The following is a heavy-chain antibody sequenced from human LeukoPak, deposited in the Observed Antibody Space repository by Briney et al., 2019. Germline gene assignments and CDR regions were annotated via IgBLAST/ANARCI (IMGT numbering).Heavy chain of an antibody. CDR1: GFTFSSYW. CDR2: IKQDGSEK. Sequence: GGSLRLSCAASGFTFSSYWMSWVRQAPGKGLEWVANIKQDGSEKYYVDSVKGRFTISRDNAKNSLHLQMNSLRVEDTAVYYCAREGPYGDYVGYWGQGILVTVSS. V-gene: IGHV3-7*01. D-gene: IGHD4-17*01. CDR3: AREGPYGDYVGY. J-gene: IGHJ4*02.